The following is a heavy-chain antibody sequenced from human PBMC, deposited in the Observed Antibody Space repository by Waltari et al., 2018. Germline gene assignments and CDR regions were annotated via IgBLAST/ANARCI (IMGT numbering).Heavy chain of an antibody. CDR2: ISYDRSNK. V-gene: IGHV3-30*18. CDR3: AKVGDSFLAGSFDY. J-gene: IGHJ4*02. D-gene: IGHD2-15*01. CDR1: GLDLSSYG. Sequence: QVWLVEAGGGVVQPARSLRLSCAAAGLDLSSYGMPWVRQAPGKWVEWVAVISYDRSNKYYADSAKGRFTISRDNSKNTMYLQMHSLRAEDTAVYYWAKVGDSFLAGSFDYWGQGTLVTVSS.